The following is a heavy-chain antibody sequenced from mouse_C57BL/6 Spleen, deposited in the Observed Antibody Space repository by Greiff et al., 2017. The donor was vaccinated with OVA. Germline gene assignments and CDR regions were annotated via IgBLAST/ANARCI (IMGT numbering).Heavy chain of an antibody. CDR3: ASRQGGYYDYYYYAMDY. CDR2: ISGGGGNT. CDR1: GFTFSSYT. Sequence: EVKLMESGGGLVKPGGSLKLSCAASGFTFSSYTMSWVRQTPEKRLEWVATISGGGGNTYYPDSVKGRFTISRDTAKNTLYLQMSSLRSEDTALYYCASRQGGYYDYYYYAMDYWGQGTSVTVSS. D-gene: IGHD2-4*01. J-gene: IGHJ4*01. V-gene: IGHV5-9*01.